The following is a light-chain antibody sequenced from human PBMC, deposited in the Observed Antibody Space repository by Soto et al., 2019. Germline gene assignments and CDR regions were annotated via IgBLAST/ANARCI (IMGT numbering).Light chain of an antibody. J-gene: IGKJ5*01. Sequence: QMTQPRTTLSASVGDRVPITGRASQSISVWLAWYQQKPGKPPKLLIYMASTLESGVPSRFSGSGSGTEFTLTISSLQPDDFAVYYCQQFGSSVTFGQGTRLEI. CDR2: MAS. CDR3: QQFGSSVT. CDR1: QSISVW. V-gene: IGKV1-5*03.